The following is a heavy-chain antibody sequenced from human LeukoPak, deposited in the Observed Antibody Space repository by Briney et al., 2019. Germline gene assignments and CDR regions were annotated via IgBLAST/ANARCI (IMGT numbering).Heavy chain of an antibody. J-gene: IGHJ4*02. CDR2: FSGSGGRA. CDR3: AKSSSGWKYYFDY. V-gene: IGHV3-23*01. D-gene: IGHD6-19*01. Sequence: GGSLRLSCAASGFTFSTYAMNWVRQAPGKGLEWVSAFSGSGGRAYYADSVKGRFTISRDNSKNTLYLQMNSLRVEDTALYYCAKSSSGWKYYFDYWGQGTLVTVSS. CDR1: GFTFSTYA.